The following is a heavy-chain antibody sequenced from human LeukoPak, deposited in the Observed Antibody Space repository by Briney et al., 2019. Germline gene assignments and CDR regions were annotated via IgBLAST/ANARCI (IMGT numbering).Heavy chain of an antibody. CDR3: ARDGVQGGIVVLFDY. Sequence: PSETLSLTCAVYGGSFSSYYWSWIRQPPGKGLEWIGYIYYSGSTNYNPSLKSRVTISVDTSKNQFSLKLSSVTAADTAVYYCARDGVQGGIVVLFDYWGQGTLVTVSS. CDR2: IYYSGST. D-gene: IGHD2-2*01. V-gene: IGHV4-59*01. J-gene: IGHJ4*02. CDR1: GGSFSSYY.